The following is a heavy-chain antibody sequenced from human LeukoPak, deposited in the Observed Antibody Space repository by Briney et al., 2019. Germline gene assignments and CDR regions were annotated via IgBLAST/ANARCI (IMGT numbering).Heavy chain of an antibody. CDR1: GGSISSYY. J-gene: IGHJ4*02. D-gene: IGHD2-21*02. Sequence: SETLSLTCTVSGGSISSYYWSWIRQPPGKGLEWIGYIYYSGSTNYNPSLKSRVTISVDTSKNQFSLKLSSVTAADTAVYYCANTPRYCGGDCSPGARDYWGQGTLVTVSS. CDR2: IYYSGST. V-gene: IGHV4-59*08. CDR3: ANTPRYCGGDCSPGARDY.